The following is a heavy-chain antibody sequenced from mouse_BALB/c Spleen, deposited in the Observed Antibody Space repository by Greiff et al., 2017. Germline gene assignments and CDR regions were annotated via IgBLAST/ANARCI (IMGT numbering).Heavy chain of an antibody. CDR1: GYSITSDYA. V-gene: IGHV3-2*02. J-gene: IGHJ4*01. CDR3: ARRGGYYGAMDY. Sequence: EVKLLESGPGLVKPSQSLSLTCTVTGYSITSDYAWNWIRQFPGNKLEWMGYISYSGSTSYNPSLKSRISITRDTSKNQFFLQLNSVTTEDTATYYCARRGGYYGAMDYWGQGTSVTVSS. CDR2: ISYSGST. D-gene: IGHD1-1*01.